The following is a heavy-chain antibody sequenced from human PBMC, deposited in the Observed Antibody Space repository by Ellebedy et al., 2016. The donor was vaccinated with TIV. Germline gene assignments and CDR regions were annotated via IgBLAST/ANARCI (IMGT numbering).Heavy chain of an antibody. CDR1: GYRFTSYW. CDR3: ATSAMVRGIFDY. V-gene: IGHV5-51*01. CDR2: IYPADSDT. J-gene: IGHJ4*02. Sequence: GESLKISCKGSGYRFTSYWIGWVRQVPGKGLEWMGIIYPADSDTAYSPSFQGQVTISADKSISTAYLQWNSLRASDTAMYFCATSAMVRGIFDYWGQGTLVTVSS. D-gene: IGHD3-10*01.